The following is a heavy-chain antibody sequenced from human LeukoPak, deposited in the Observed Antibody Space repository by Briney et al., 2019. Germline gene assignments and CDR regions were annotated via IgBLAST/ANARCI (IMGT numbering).Heavy chain of an antibody. CDR2: INHSGST. CDR3: ARGQWLVQFAYDY. Sequence: SETLSLTCAVYGGSFSGYYWSWIRQPPGKGLEWIGEINHSGSTNYNPSLKSRVTISVDTSKNQFSLKLSSVTTADTAVYYCARGQWLVQFAYDYWGQGTLVTVSS. J-gene: IGHJ4*02. D-gene: IGHD6-19*01. CDR1: GGSFSGYY. V-gene: IGHV4-34*01.